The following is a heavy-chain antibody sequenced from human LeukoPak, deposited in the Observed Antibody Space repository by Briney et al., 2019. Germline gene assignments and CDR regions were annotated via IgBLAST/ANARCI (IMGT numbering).Heavy chain of an antibody. D-gene: IGHD3-16*02. CDR2: IYYSGST. CDR1: GGSISSSSYY. V-gene: IGHV4-39*01. Sequence: SETLSLTCTVSGGSISSSSYYWGWIRQPPGKGLEWIGCIYYSGSTYYNPSLKGRVAISVDTSKNQFSLKLSSVTAADTAVYYCARRYIMITFGGVIVPGWFDPWGQGTLVTVSS. CDR3: ARRYIMITFGGVIVPGWFDP. J-gene: IGHJ5*02.